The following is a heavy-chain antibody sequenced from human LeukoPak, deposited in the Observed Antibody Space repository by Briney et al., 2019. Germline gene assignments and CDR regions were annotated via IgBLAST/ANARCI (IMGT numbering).Heavy chain of an antibody. CDR2: IIPIFGTA. J-gene: IGHJ4*02. Sequence: SVKVSCKAAGGTFSSYAISWVRQAPGQGLEWMGGIIPIFGTANYAQKFQGRVTITADESTSTAYMELSSLRSEDTAVYYCARDWGRNTATDGDWGQGTLVTVSS. V-gene: IGHV1-69*01. D-gene: IGHD5-18*01. CDR1: GGTFSSYA. CDR3: ARDWGRNTATDGD.